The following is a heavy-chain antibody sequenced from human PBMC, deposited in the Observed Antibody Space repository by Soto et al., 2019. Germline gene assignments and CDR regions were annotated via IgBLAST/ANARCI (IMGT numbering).Heavy chain of an antibody. CDR3: ATGRYCSSTSCYVLGGYDAFDI. Sequence: ASVQVSCKVSGYTLTELSMHWVRPAPGKGLEWMGGFDPEDGETIYAQKFQGRVTMTEDTSTDTAYMELSSLRPEDTAVYYCATGRYCSSTSCYVLGGYDAFDIWGQGTMVTVSS. V-gene: IGHV1-24*01. J-gene: IGHJ3*02. CDR1: GYTLTELS. D-gene: IGHD2-2*01. CDR2: FDPEDGET.